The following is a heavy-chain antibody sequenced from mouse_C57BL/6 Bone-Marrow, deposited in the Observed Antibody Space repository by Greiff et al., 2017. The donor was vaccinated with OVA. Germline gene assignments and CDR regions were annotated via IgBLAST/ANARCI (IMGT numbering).Heavy chain of an antibody. CDR3: AREREVVGNAMDY. D-gene: IGHD1-1*01. J-gene: IGHJ4*01. CDR2: ISDGGSYT. CDR1: GFTFSSYA. Sequence: EVQLVESGGGLVKPGGSLKLSCAASGFTFSSYAMSWVRQTPEKRLEWVATISDGGSYTYYPDNVKGRFTISRDNAKNNLYLQMSHLKSEDTAMYYCAREREVVGNAMDYWGQGTSVTVSS. V-gene: IGHV5-4*01.